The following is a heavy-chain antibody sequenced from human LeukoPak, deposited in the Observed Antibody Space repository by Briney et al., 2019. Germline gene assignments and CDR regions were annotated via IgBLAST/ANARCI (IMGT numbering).Heavy chain of an antibody. CDR2: INYSGTT. CDR1: GASVTSGTYF. J-gene: IGHJ4*02. CDR3: ARLETVSGANYFDH. V-gene: IGHV4-39*01. D-gene: IGHD2-15*01. Sequence: SETLSLTCSISGASVTSGTYFWTWVRQPPGKGLEWIGSINYSGTTYYTASLKSRVTISVDTSKTQYSLSLTLVTAADTAVYFCARLETVSGANYFDHWGQGALVTVSS.